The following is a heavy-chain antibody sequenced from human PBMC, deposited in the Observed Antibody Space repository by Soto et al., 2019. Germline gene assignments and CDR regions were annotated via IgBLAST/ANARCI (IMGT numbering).Heavy chain of an antibody. CDR2: TSYRGTA. D-gene: IGHD1-1*01. V-gene: IGHV4-4*02. J-gene: IGHJ4*02. CDR3: GRRVGVPGTRGFEY. CDR1: GGSIREPYW. Sequence: QVQLQESGTGLVAPSETLSLTFADSGGSIREPYWWRWVLQPPGNGLQWSGETSYRGTAHYNPTLRSRVTISMVTSRNQISLTLMSVTAAVGASYYCGRRVGVPGTRGFEYWGPGTLVTVSS.